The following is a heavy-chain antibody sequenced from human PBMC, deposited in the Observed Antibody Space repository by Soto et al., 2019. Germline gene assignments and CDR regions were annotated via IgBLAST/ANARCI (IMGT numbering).Heavy chain of an antibody. CDR3: ARGTIGGVIVLYY. D-gene: IGHD3-16*02. CDR2: INHSGST. J-gene: IGHJ4*02. CDR1: GGSFSGYY. Sequence: SETLSLTCAVYGGSFSGYYWSWIRQPPGKGLEWIGEINHSGSTNYNPSLKSRVTISVDTSKNQFSLKLSSVTAADTAVYYCARGTIGGVIVLYYWGQGTLVTVSS. V-gene: IGHV4-34*01.